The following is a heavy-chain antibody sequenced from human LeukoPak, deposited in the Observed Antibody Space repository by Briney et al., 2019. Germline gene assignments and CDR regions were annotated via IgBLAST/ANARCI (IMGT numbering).Heavy chain of an antibody. CDR2: IKQDGSDK. J-gene: IGHJ6*02. CDR1: GFTFSSYW. Sequence: PGGSLRLSCAASGFTFSSYWMSWVRQAPGKGLEWVANIKQDGSDKYYVDSVKGRFTISRDNSKNTLYLQMNSLRAEDTAVYYCARDVNYGMDVWGQGTTVTVSS. CDR3: ARDVNYGMDV. V-gene: IGHV3-7*01.